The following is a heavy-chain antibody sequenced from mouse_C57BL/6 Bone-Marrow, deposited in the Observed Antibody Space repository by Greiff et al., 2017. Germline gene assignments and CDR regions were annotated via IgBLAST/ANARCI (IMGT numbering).Heavy chain of an antibody. D-gene: IGHD2-5*01. CDR1: GYTFTSYW. CDR2: IYPGSGST. CDR3: ARPYYSNYWYFDV. J-gene: IGHJ1*03. V-gene: IGHV1-55*01. Sequence: VQLQQPGAELVKPGASVKMSCKASGYTFTSYWITWVKQRPGQGLEWIGDIYPGSGSTNYNEKFKSKATLTVDTSSSTAYMQLSSLTSEASAVYDCARPYYSNYWYFDVWGKGTTVTVSS.